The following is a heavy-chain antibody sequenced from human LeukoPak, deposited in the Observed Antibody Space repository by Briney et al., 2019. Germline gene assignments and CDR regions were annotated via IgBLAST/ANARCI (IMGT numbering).Heavy chain of an antibody. V-gene: IGHV1-18*01. J-gene: IGHJ4*02. Sequence: ASVKVSCKASGYTFTSYGISWVRQAPGQGLEWMGWISAYNGNTNYAQKLQGRVTMTTDTSTSTAYMELSSLRSEDTAVYYCATVFTIFGVLRNYFDYWGQGTLVTVSS. CDR1: GYTFTSYG. CDR3: ATVFTIFGVLRNYFDY. CDR2: ISAYNGNT. D-gene: IGHD3-3*01.